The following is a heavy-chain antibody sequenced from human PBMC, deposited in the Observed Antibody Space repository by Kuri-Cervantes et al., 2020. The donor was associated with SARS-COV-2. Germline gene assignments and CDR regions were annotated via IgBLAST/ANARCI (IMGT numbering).Heavy chain of an antibody. J-gene: IGHJ4*02. D-gene: IGHD3-10*01. CDR3: ARDLNGGSDY. CDR2: ISGSGTGA. V-gene: IGHV3-23*01. CDR1: GFTFSSYA. Sequence: GESLKISCAASGFTFSSYAMHWVRQAPGKGLEWVSVISGSGTGAYYADSVKGRFTISRDNSKNTLYLQMNSLRAEDTAVYYCARDLNGGSDYWGQGTLVTVSS.